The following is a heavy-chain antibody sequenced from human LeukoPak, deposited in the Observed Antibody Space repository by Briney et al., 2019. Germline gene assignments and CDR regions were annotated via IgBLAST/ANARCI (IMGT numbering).Heavy chain of an antibody. Sequence: SETLSLTCIVSGDSISSSSYYWGWIRQSPGKGLEWIGTIYYSGRTYYNPSLKSRVTISVDTSKNQFSLKLSSVTAADTALYYCARHGPNWYFDLWGRGTLVTVSS. V-gene: IGHV4-39*01. CDR1: GDSISSSSYY. CDR3: ARHGPNWYFDL. J-gene: IGHJ2*01. CDR2: IYYSGRT.